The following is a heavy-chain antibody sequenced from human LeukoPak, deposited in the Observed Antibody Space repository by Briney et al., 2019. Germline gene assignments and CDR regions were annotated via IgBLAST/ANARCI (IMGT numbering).Heavy chain of an antibody. Sequence: SETLSLTCTVSGGSISSSSYYWGWIRQPPGKGLEWIGSIYYSGSTYYNPSLKSRVTISVDTSKNQFSLKLSSVTAADTAVYYCARDKDDFQPVAEFDYWGQGTLVTVSS. CDR3: ARDKDDFQPVAEFDY. CDR2: IYYSGST. D-gene: IGHD3-3*01. CDR1: GGSISSSSYY. V-gene: IGHV4-39*07. J-gene: IGHJ4*02.